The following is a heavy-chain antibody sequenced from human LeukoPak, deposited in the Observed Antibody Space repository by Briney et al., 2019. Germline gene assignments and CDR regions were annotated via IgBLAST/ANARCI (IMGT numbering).Heavy chain of an antibody. V-gene: IGHV4-59*01. CDR2: IYYSGST. CDR3: AREGVTKYYFDY. Sequence: PSETLSLTCTVSGGSISSYYWSWIRQPPGKGLEWIGYIYYSGSTDYNPSLKSRVTISVDTSKNQFSLKLSSVTAADTAVYYCAREGVTKYYFDYWGQGTLDTVSS. D-gene: IGHD4-11*01. J-gene: IGHJ4*02. CDR1: GGSISSYY.